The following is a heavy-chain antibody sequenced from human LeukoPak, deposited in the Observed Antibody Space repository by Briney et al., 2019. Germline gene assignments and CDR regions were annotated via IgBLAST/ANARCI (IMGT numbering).Heavy chain of an antibody. CDR1: GFTFSSYS. V-gene: IGHV3-21*01. D-gene: IGHD4-23*01. CDR2: ISSSSSYI. J-gene: IGHJ4*02. CDR3: ARVRRYGGNSCLDY. Sequence: GGSLRLSCAASGFTFSSYSMNWVRQAPGKGLEWVSSISSSSSYIYYADSVKGRFTISRDNAKNSLYLQMNSLRAEDTAVYYCARVRRYGGNSCLDYWGQGTLVTVSS.